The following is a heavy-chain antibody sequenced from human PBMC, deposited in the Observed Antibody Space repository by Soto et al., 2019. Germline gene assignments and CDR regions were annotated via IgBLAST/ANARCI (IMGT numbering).Heavy chain of an antibody. Sequence: PGGSLRLSCAASGFTFTRYSMNWVRQAPGKGLEWVSSISSTTNYIYYGDSMKGRFTISRDNAKNSLYLEMNSLRAEDTAVYYCARESEDLTSNFDYWRQRPLVTVSS. CDR3: ARESEDLTSNFDY. CDR2: ISSTTNYI. J-gene: IGHJ4*02. V-gene: IGHV3-21*06. CDR1: GFTFTRYS.